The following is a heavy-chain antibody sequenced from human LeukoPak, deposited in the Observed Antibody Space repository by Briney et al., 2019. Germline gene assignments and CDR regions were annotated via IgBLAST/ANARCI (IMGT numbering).Heavy chain of an antibody. CDR3: ARGRSYYGSGSYYIF. CDR2: INHSGST. V-gene: IGHV4-34*01. Sequence: SETLSLTCAVYGGSFSGYYWSWIRQPPGKGLEWIGEINHSGSTNYNPSLKSRVTISVDTSKNQFSLKLSSVTAADTAVYYCARGRSYYGSGSYYIFWGQGTLVSVSS. D-gene: IGHD3-10*01. CDR1: GGSFSGYY. J-gene: IGHJ4*02.